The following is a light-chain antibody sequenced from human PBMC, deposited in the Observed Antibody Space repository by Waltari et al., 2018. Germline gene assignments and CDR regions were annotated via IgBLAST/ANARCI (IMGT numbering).Light chain of an antibody. Sequence: EVVMTQSPATLSVSPGERATPSCRASHSVKTNLAWYQQKPGQAPRPVIFAASTRTTGIPARFSGSGSGTEFTRPISSLQPEDSAVYYCQQYNNWPTWTFGQGAKVEIK. J-gene: IGKJ1*01. CDR2: AAS. V-gene: IGKV3-15*01. CDR1: HSVKTN. CDR3: QQYNNWPTWT.